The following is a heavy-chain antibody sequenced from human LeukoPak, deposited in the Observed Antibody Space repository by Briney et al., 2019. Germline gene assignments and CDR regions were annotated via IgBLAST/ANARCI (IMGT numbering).Heavy chain of an antibody. D-gene: IGHD3-22*01. CDR1: GYSFSSYW. V-gene: IGHV5-51*01. J-gene: IGHJ4*02. Sequence: GESLKISCKGSGYSFSSYWIGWVRQMPGKGLEWMGIIYPGDSDTRYSPSFQGQVTISADKSISTAYLQWSSLKASDTAMYYCARPPSYYDSSGYSLSYWGQGTLLTVSS. CDR3: ARPPSYYDSSGYSLSY. CDR2: IYPGDSDT.